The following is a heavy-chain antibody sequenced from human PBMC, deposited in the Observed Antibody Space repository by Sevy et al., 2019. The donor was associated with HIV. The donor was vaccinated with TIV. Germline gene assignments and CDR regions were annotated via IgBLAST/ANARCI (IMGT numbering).Heavy chain of an antibody. CDR3: ARDIHPDYYDSSGYYHHAFDI. Sequence: GGSLRLSCAASGFTFSDYYMSWIRQAPGKGLEWVSYISSSGSTIYYADSVKGGFTISRDNAKNALYLQMNSLRAEDTAVYYCARDIHPDYYDSSGYYHHAFDIWGQGTMVTVSS. CDR1: GFTFSDYY. D-gene: IGHD3-22*01. V-gene: IGHV3-11*01. J-gene: IGHJ3*02. CDR2: ISSSGSTI.